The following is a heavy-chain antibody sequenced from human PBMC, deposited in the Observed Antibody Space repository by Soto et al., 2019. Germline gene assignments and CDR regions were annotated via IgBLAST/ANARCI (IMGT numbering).Heavy chain of an antibody. CDR2: IIPIFGTA. CDR3: ARVEWELLGGYNWFDP. V-gene: IGHV1-69*06. Sequence: SVKVSCKASGGTFSSYAISWVRQAPGQGLEWMGGIIPIFGTANYAQKFQGGVTITADKSTSTAYMELSSLRSEDTAVYYSARVEWELLGGYNWFDPWGQGTLVTVSS. CDR1: GGTFSSYA. D-gene: IGHD1-26*01. J-gene: IGHJ5*02.